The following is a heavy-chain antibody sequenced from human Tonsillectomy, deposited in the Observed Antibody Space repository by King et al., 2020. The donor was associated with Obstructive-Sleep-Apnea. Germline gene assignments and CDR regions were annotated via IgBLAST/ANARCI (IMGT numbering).Heavy chain of an antibody. J-gene: IGHJ3*02. V-gene: IGHV3-7*03. CDR3: ARDRLTKSTDAFDI. CDR1: GLTFSSYW. CDR2: IKQDGSEK. Sequence: VQLVESGGGLVQPGGSLRLSCAASGLTFSSYWMSWVRQAPGKGLEWVANIKQDGSEKYYVDPVKGRFTISRDNAKNSLYLQMNSLRAEDTAVYYCARDRLTKSTDAFDIWGQGTMVTVSS.